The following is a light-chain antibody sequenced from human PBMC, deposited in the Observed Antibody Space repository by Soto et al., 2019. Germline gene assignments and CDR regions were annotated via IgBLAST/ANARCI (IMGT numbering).Light chain of an antibody. CDR2: AAS. CDR1: QSISSF. J-gene: IGKJ2*01. Sequence: DIQMTQSPSSLSASVGDRVTITCRASQSISSFLNWYQQKPGKAPTLLIYAASSLQSGVPSRFSGSGSGTDFTVTITSLQPEDFVTYYCQQSYSTPVTFGQGTKLEIK. V-gene: IGKV1-39*01. CDR3: QQSYSTPVT.